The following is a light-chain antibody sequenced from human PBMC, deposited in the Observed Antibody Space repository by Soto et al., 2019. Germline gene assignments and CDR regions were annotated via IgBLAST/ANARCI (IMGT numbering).Light chain of an antibody. V-gene: IGKV3-11*01. Sequence: EIVLTQSPATLSLSPGERATLSCRASQSLSSYLAWYQQKRGQAPRLLIYDASKRATGIPARFSGSGSGTDFTLSISSLEPEDFAVYYCQQRSDWPFTFGGGTKVEIK. CDR3: QQRSDWPFT. CDR1: QSLSSY. J-gene: IGKJ4*01. CDR2: DAS.